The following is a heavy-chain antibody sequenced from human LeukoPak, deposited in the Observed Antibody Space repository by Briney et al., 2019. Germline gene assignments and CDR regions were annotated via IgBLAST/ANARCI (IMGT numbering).Heavy chain of an antibody. CDR3: ARVGSTGYSSSWYVDY. Sequence: GGSLRLSCAASGFIFSSYSMNWVRQAPGKGLEWVANIKQDGSEKYYVDSVKGRFTISRDNAKNSLYLQMNSLRAEDTAVYYCARVGSTGYSSSWYVDYWGQGTLVTVSS. J-gene: IGHJ4*02. CDR1: GFIFSSYS. CDR2: IKQDGSEK. V-gene: IGHV3-7*01. D-gene: IGHD6-13*01.